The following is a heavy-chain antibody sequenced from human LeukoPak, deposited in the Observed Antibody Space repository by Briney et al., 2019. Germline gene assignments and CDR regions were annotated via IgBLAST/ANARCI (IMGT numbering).Heavy chain of an antibody. Sequence: SETLSLACTVSGGSSSAYYYTWIRQPPGKGLEWIGLIYNSGSTNYNPSLKSRVIISADTSKNQFSLKLTSVTAADTAVYYCAREFSDWGQGTLVTVSS. D-gene: IGHD6-19*01. CDR2: IYNSGST. CDR1: GGSSSAYY. J-gene: IGHJ4*02. V-gene: IGHV4-59*01. CDR3: AREFSD.